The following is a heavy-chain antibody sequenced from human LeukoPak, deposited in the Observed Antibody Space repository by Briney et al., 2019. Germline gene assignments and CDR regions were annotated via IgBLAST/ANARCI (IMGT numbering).Heavy chain of an antibody. CDR1: GFTFSSYA. V-gene: IGHV3-23*01. D-gene: IGHD3-22*01. J-gene: IGHJ4*02. CDR3: VKVKFEGSDYYPHGSSFDY. Sequence: PGGSLRLSCAASGFTFSSYAMTWVRQAPGKGLEWVSTITAGGDYTYYADSVKGRFTISRDNSKNTLYLQMNSLRDEDTAVYYCVKVKFEGSDYYPHGSSFDYWGQGSLVTASS. CDR2: ITAGGDYT.